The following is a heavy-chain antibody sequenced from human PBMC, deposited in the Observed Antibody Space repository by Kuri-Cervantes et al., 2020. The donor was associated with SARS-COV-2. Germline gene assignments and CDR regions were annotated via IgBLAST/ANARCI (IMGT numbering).Heavy chain of an antibody. V-gene: IGHV1-3*01. CDR3: ARGRPYYYDSSGRGFFDY. CDR2: INAGNGNT. D-gene: IGHD3-22*01. Sequence: ASVKVSCKASGYAFTSYAMHWVRQAPGQRLEWMGWINAGNGNTKYSQKFQGRVTITRDTSASTVYMEVSSLRSEDTAVYYCARGRPYYYDSSGRGFFDYWGQGTLVTVSS. CDR1: GYAFTSYA. J-gene: IGHJ4*02.